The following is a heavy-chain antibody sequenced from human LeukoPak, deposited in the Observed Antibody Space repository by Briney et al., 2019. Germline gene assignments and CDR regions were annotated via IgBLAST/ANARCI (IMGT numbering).Heavy chain of an antibody. CDR3: ARSDYVWGSSFW. D-gene: IGHD3-16*01. V-gene: IGHV1-18*01. CDR1: GYTFTSYG. CDR2: ISAYNGNT. J-gene: IGHJ4*02. Sequence: ASVKVSCKASGYTFTSYGISWVRQAPGQGLEWMGWISAYNGNTNYAQKLQGRVTMTTDTSTSTAYMELRSLRSDNTAVYYCARSDYVWGSSFWWGQGTLVTVSS.